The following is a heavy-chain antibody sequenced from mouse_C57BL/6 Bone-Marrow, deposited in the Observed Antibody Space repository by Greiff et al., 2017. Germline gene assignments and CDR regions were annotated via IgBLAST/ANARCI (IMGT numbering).Heavy chain of an antibody. J-gene: IGHJ1*03. CDR1: GYTFTDYY. CDR2: INPYNGGT. D-gene: IGHD1-1*01. CDR3: ARSLYYYGSSHYWYFDV. Sequence: EVQGVESGPVLVKPGASVKMSCKASGYTFTDYYMNWVKQSHGKSLEWIGVINPYNGGTSYNQKFKGKATLTVDKSSSTAYMELNSLTSEDSAVYYCARSLYYYGSSHYWYFDVWGTGTTVTVSS. V-gene: IGHV1-19*01.